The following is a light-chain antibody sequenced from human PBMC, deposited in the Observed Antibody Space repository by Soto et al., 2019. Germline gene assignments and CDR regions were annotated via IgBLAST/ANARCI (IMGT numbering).Light chain of an antibody. V-gene: IGKV3-11*01. CDR2: DAS. J-gene: IGKJ4*01. CDR3: QQRSDWLT. CDR1: QSISSA. Sequence: EIVLTQSPATLSLSPGDRAILSCRASQSISSALAWYQQKPGQAPRLLIYDASDRATGIPARFSGSRSGTDFTLTVSSLEPEDFAVYYCQQRSDWLTFRGGTKV.